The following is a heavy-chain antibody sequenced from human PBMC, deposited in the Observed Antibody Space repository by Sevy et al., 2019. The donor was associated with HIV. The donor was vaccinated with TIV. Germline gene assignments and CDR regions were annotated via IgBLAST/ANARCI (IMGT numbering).Heavy chain of an antibody. J-gene: IGHJ4*02. CDR1: GFTFGDYA. V-gene: IGHV3-49*03. CDR2: IRRRAFGGTI. CDR3: NRAEQYEYDSTSYYDYFDY. D-gene: IGHD3-22*01. Sequence: GGSLRLSCTASGFTFGDYAVGWFRQAPGKGLEWVSFIRRRAFGGTIEYAASVKGRFTISKDDSQSTANLQMNSLKTEDTAVYYCNRAEQYEYDSTSYYDYFDYWGQGTLVTVSS.